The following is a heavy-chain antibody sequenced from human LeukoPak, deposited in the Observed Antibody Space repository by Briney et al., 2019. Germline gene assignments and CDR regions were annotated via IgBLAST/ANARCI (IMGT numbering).Heavy chain of an antibody. CDR1: GGSISSSNYY. V-gene: IGHV4-39*01. CDR2: IYYSGST. CDR3: VRGVGDLNHFVY. Sequence: SETLSLACTVSGGSISSSNYYWGWIRQPPGKGLEWIGSIYYSGSTYYNPSLKSRVTISIDTSKNQFSLKLSSVTAADTAVYYCVRGVGDLNHFVYWGQGTLVTVSS. J-gene: IGHJ4*02.